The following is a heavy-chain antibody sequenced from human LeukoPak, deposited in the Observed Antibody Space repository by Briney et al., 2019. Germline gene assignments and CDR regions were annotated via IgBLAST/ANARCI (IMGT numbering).Heavy chain of an antibody. D-gene: IGHD3-3*01. CDR1: GFTFSNYA. CDR3: ARGLRAYYYGMDV. J-gene: IGHJ6*02. CDR2: ISSNGGST. V-gene: IGHV3-64*02. Sequence: GGSLRLSCAASGFTFSNYAMHWVRQAPGAGLEYVSAISSNGGSTYYADSVKGRFTISRDNSKNTLFLQMGSLRVEDMAVYYCARGLRAYYYGMDVWGQGTTVTVSS.